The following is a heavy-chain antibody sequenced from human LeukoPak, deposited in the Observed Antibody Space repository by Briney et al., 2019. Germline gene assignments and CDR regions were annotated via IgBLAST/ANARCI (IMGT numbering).Heavy chain of an antibody. D-gene: IGHD3-3*01. CDR3: ARGSVRFLVWTPFDY. J-gene: IGHJ4*02. Sequence: ASVKVSFKASGYTFTIYGISWVRQAPGQGLEWMGWISAYNGNTNYAQKLQGRVTMTTDTSTSTAYMELRSLRSDDTAVYYCARGSVRFLVWTPFDYWGQGTLVTVSS. CDR1: GYTFTIYG. CDR2: ISAYNGNT. V-gene: IGHV1-18*01.